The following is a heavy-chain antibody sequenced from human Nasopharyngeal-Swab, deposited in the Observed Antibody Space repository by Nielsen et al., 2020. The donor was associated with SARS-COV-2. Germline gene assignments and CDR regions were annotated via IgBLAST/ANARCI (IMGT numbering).Heavy chain of an antibody. V-gene: IGHV3-23*01. Sequence: GGSLRLSCAASGLTFSNYAMSWVRQAPGKGLEWITSIIASGDSTYYAASVKGRFTISRDNSESTLYLQMNSLRAEDTAVYYCAKFRRVTTDYFDFWGQGTLVTVSS. CDR2: IIASGDST. CDR3: AKFRRVTTDYFDF. J-gene: IGHJ4*02. D-gene: IGHD4-17*01. CDR1: GLTFSNYA.